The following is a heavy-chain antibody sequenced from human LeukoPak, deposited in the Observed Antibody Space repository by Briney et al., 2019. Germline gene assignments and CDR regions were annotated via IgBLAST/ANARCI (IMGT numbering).Heavy chain of an antibody. CDR2: ISYDGSSK. CDR3: ARDRGSSSWYMIH. J-gene: IGHJ4*02. V-gene: IGHV3-30-3*01. D-gene: IGHD6-13*01. Sequence: GGSLRLSCAASGFTFSSCAMHWVRQAPGKGLEWVAVISYDGSSKYYADSVKGRFTISRDNSKNTLYLQMNSLRAEDTAVYYCARDRGSSSWYMIHWGQGTLVTVSS. CDR1: GFTFSSCA.